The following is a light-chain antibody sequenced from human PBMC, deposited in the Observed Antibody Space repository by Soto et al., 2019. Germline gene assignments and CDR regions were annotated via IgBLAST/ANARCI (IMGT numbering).Light chain of an antibody. V-gene: IGKV3-20*01. CDR2: GAS. J-gene: IGKJ2*01. Sequence: EIVWTKSPGPLSFSPGERATISCRSSQSGSSSYLAWYQQKPGQAPRLLIYGASSSATGIQDRFSGSGSGTAFTVTISRLEPEDVAWYDCQQYGSSMYPFGQGTELEIK. CDR1: QSGSSSY. CDR3: QQYGSSMYP.